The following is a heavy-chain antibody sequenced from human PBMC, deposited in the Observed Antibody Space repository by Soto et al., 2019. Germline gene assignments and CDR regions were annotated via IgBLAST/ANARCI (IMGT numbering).Heavy chain of an antibody. CDR2: IGANGGGT. Sequence: EVQLLEPGGGLVQPGGSLRLSCAASGFTFSNFFMSWVRQAPGKGLDWVSGIGANGGGTYYADSVKGRFIISRDNSKTTLYLQMNSLRAEDTAIYCCARDPNGDYLGAFEFWGQKTMVTVSS. CDR1: GFTFSNFF. CDR3: ARDPNGDYLGAFEF. J-gene: IGHJ3*01. D-gene: IGHD4-17*01. V-gene: IGHV3-23*01.